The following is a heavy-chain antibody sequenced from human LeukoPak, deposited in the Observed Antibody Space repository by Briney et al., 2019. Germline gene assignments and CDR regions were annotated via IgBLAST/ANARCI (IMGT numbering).Heavy chain of an antibody. V-gene: IGHV3-30*02. CDR2: INYDGSKE. D-gene: IGHD2-2*01. CDR3: AKDEVVPSYYYIDV. J-gene: IGHJ6*03. Sequence: QPGGSLRLSCAASGFTFSRFGMHWVRQAPGKGLEWVTFINYDGSKEYYADSVKGRFTISRDSSKNTLYLQMNSLRAEDTAVYYCAKDEVVPSYYYIDVWGKGTTVTVSS. CDR1: GFTFSRFG.